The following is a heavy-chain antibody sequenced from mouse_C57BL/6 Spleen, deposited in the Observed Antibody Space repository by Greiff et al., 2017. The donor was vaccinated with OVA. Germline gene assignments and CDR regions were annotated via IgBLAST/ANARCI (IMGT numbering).Heavy chain of an antibody. CDR2: IWSDGST. D-gene: IGHD1-1*01. CDR1: GFSLTSYG. J-gene: IGHJ1*03. CDR3: AREDYYGSSYGYFDV. V-gene: IGHV2-6*03. Sequence: QVQLQESGPGLVAPSQSLSITCTVSGFSLTSYGVHWVRQPPGKGLEWLGVIWSDGSTTYNSDLKSRLSISKDNSKSQGLLKMNSLQTDDTAMYDCAREDYYGSSYGYFDVWGTGTTGTVAS.